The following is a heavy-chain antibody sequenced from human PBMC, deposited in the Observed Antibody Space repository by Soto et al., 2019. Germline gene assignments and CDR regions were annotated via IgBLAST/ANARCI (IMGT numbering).Heavy chain of an antibody. CDR2: VYYTGST. CDR3: ARSVAVPGAHIDY. Sequence: SETLSLTCTVSGGSISSDNYYWSWIRQSPGKGLEWLGYVYYTGSTNYSPSLRSRVSISVDTSKNEFSLRLSSVTAADTAVYFCARSVAVPGAHIDYWGQGTQVTVSS. V-gene: IGHV4-61*01. CDR1: GGSISSDNYY. J-gene: IGHJ4*02. D-gene: IGHD6-19*01.